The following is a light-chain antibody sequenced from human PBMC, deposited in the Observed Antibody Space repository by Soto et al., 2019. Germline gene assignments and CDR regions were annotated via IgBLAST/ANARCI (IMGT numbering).Light chain of an antibody. CDR3: AAWDDSLSGYV. CDR1: SSNIGYNY. J-gene: IGLJ1*01. V-gene: IGLV1-47*02. CDR2: TNN. Sequence: QTVVTQPPSASGTPGQRVTISCSGSSSNIGYNYVYWYQQLPGTAPKLLIYTNNQRPSGVPDRFSGSKSGTSASLVISGLRSEDEADYYCAAWDDSLSGYVFGTGTKLTVL.